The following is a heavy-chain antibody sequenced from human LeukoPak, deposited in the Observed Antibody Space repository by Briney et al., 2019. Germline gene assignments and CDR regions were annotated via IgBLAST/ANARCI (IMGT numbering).Heavy chain of an antibody. J-gene: IGHJ4*02. CDR1: GFTFDDYA. Sequence: GGSLSLSCAASGFTFDDYAMHWVRQAPGKGLEWVSLISWGGGSTYYADSMKGRFTISRDNSKNSLYLHMNSLRAEDTALYYCAKDRSGNSYGHFDYWGQGTLVTVSS. CDR3: AKDRSGNSYGHFDY. CDR2: ISWGGGST. V-gene: IGHV3-43D*04. D-gene: IGHD3-10*01.